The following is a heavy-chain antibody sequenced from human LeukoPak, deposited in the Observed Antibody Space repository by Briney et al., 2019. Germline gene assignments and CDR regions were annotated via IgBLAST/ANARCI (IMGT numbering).Heavy chain of an antibody. V-gene: IGHV3-7*01. CDR2: IKQDGSEK. CDR3: AREIVVVASSRVDYYYGMDV. Sequence: GGSLRLSCAASGFTFSSYWMSWVRQAPGKGLEWVANIKQDGSEKYYVDSVKGRFTISRDNAKNALYLQMNSLRAEDTAVYYCAREIVVVASSRVDYYYGMDVWGQGTTVTVSS. J-gene: IGHJ6*02. CDR1: GFTFSSYW. D-gene: IGHD2-15*01.